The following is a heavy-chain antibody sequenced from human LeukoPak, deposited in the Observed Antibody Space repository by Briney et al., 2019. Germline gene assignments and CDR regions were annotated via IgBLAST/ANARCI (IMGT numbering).Heavy chain of an antibody. CDR2: IYYSGST. V-gene: IGHV4-59*01. Sequence: PSETLSHTCTVSGGSISSYYWSWIRQPPGKGLEWIGYIYYSGSTNYNPSLKSRVTISVDTSKNQFSLKLSSVTAADTAVYYCARLYYYYYYMDVWGKGTTVTIS. CDR3: ARLYYYYYYMDV. CDR1: GGSISSYY. J-gene: IGHJ6*03.